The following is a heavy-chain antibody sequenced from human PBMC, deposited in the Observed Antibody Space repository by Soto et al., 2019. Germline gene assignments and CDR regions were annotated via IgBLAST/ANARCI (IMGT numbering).Heavy chain of an antibody. D-gene: IGHD2-2*01. CDR1: GFTFSSYT. Sequence: GSLRLSCAASGFTFSSYTMHWVRQAPGKGLEWVSSISTSSTYRYIADSVTGRFTISRDNAQNSLYLQMTSLRAEDTAVYYCARDGSGAAANPYFDYWGQGTLVTVSS. CDR2: ISTSSTYR. CDR3: ARDGSGAAANPYFDY. V-gene: IGHV3-21*04. J-gene: IGHJ4*02.